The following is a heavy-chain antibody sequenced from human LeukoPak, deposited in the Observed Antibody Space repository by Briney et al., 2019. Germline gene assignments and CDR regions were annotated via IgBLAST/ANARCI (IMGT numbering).Heavy chain of an antibody. CDR3: ARGRVAARREVRWFDP. J-gene: IGHJ5*02. Sequence: SETLSLTCTVSGGSISSYYWSWIRQPPGKGLEWIGYIYYSGSTNYNPSLKSRVTISVGTSKNQFSLKLSSVTAADTAVYYCARGRVAARREVRWFDPWGQGTLVTVSS. CDR1: GGSISSYY. V-gene: IGHV4-59*08. CDR2: IYYSGST. D-gene: IGHD6-6*01.